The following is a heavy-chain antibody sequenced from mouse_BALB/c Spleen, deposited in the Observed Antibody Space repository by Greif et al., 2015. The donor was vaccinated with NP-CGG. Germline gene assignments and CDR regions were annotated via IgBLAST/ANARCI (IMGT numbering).Heavy chain of an antibody. J-gene: IGHJ1*01. CDR3: ARNYCIHWYFYV. Sequence: EVQGVESGGGLVKPGGSLKLSCAASGFAFSSYDMSWVRQTPEKRLEWVAYISSGGGSTYYPDTVKGRFTISRDNAKNTLYLQMISLKSEDTAMYYCARNYCIHWYFYVRGAGTTVTVSS. D-gene: IGHD1-1*01. CDR2: ISSGGGST. CDR1: GFAFSSYD. V-gene: IGHV5-12-1*01.